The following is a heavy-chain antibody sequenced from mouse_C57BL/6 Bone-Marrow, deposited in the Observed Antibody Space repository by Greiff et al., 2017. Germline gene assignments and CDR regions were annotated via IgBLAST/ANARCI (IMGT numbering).Heavy chain of an antibody. V-gene: IGHV14-1*01. J-gene: IGHJ3*01. CDR3: TTWGGYDQDWFAY. CDR2: IDPEDGDT. Sequence: EVQLQQSGAELVRPGASVKLSCTASGFNIKDYYMHSVKQRPEQGLEWIGRIDPEDGDTEYAPKFQGKATMTADTSSNPAYLQLSSLTSEDTAVYYCTTWGGYDQDWFAYWGQGTLVTVSA. D-gene: IGHD2-2*01. CDR1: GFNIKDYY.